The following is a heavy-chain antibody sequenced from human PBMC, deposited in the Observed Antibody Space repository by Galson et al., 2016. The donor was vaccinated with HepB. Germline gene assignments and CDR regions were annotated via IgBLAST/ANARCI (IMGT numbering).Heavy chain of an antibody. J-gene: IGHJ4*02. Sequence: SLRLSCAASGFTFDDYAMHWVRQAPGQGLEWVALISHHGTNEFYAESVEGRFTISRDNSKNTLYLQMNSLRVEDTAVYYCAKDGWAVAAALTFDYWGLGTLVTVSS. CDR3: AKDGWAVAAALTFDY. CDR2: ISHHGTNE. D-gene: IGHD6-13*01. CDR1: GFTFDDYA. V-gene: IGHV3-30*18.